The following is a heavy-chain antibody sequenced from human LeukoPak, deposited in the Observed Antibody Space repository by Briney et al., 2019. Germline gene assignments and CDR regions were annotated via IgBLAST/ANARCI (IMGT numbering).Heavy chain of an antibody. J-gene: IGHJ5*02. CDR2: IYYSGST. CDR3: ARQTIDDYGDTSFYDWFDP. V-gene: IGHV4-59*08. CDR1: GGSISSYY. D-gene: IGHD4-17*01. Sequence: SETLSLTCTVSGGSISSYYWSWIRQPPGKGLEWIGYIYYSGSTNYHPSLKSRVTISVDTPKNQFSLKLSSVTAADTAVYYCARQTIDDYGDTSFYDWFDPWGQGTLVTVSS.